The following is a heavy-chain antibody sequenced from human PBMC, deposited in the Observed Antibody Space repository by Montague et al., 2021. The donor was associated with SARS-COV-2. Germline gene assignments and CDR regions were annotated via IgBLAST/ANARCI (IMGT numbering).Heavy chain of an antibody. CDR1: GGSMARSPDY. Sequence: SETLSLTCTVSGGSMARSPDYWAWLRQPPGGGLIWFATIHYGGGTNYTLSLQIRVAISVDTSQNPLSLTLASVTAADTAVYYSAKLGYCRGGACFRGGFEFWGQGILVPVSS. D-gene: IGHD2-15*01. J-gene: IGHJ4*02. CDR3: AKLGYCRGGACFRGGFEF. CDR2: IHYGGGT. V-gene: IGHV4-39*01.